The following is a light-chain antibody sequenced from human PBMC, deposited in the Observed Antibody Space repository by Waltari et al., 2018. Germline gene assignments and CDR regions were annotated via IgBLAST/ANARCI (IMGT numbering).Light chain of an antibody. J-gene: IGKJ4*01. V-gene: IGKV1-27*01. CDR2: SAS. Sequence: DIQMTQSPSSLSASVGDTVTVTCRASQTFSSSLAWYQQKPGKAPKLLIYSASSLQSGVPSRFSGSKSGTDFTLTISSLQPEDIASYYCQQYYSYPLTFGGGTKVEIK. CDR3: QQYYSYPLT. CDR1: QTFSSS.